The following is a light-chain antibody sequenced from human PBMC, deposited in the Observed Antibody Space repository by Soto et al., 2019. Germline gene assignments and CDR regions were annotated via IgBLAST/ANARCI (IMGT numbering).Light chain of an antibody. J-gene: IGKJ4*01. CDR1: QTISNY. V-gene: IGKV1-39*01. Sequence: IQMTQSPSSLSASVGDRATITCRASQTISNYVNWYQQELGEAPKLLIHAASSLQGGVPSRFSGSGSGTDFTLTISSLQPEDFATYYCQQTYKIPLTFGGGTKVEI. CDR3: QQTYKIPLT. CDR2: AAS.